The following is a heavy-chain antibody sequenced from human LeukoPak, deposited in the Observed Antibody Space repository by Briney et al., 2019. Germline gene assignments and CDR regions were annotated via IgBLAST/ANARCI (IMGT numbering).Heavy chain of an antibody. V-gene: IGHV3-74*03. D-gene: IGHD6-6*01. Sequence: GGSLRLSCAASGFTFRNHWMHWVRQTPGKGLVWVSRISSDGSSTTYADSVKGRFTISRDNAKNTLYLQMNNLRAEDAAMYYCARDQRVTGRPDIDYWGQGTLVIVSS. J-gene: IGHJ4*02. CDR1: GFTFRNHW. CDR3: ARDQRVTGRPDIDY. CDR2: ISSDGSST.